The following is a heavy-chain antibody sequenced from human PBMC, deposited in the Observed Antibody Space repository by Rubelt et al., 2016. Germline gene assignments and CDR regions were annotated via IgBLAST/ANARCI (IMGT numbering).Heavy chain of an antibody. Sequence: QVQLQQWGAGLLKPSETLSLTCAVYGGSFSDYYWSWIRQSPGKGLEWIGEINHRGGAYYNPSLKSRVTISVDTSKNQFSLKLSSVTAADTAVYYCARAKVAVAGFDYWGQGTLVTVSS. V-gene: IGHV4-34*02. D-gene: IGHD6-19*01. CDR2: INHRGGA. J-gene: IGHJ4*02. CDR1: GGSFSDYY. CDR3: ARAKVAVAGFDY.